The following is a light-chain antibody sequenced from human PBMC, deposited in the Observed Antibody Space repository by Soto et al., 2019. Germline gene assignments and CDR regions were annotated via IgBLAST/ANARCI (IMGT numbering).Light chain of an antibody. J-gene: IGLJ1*01. CDR2: EVS. CDR1: SSDIGPYDY. CDR3: TTFAPGRIYV. Sequence: QSVLTQPASVSGSPGQSITIPCSGASSDIGPYDYVSWYQHHPGRAPKLLIYEVSNRPSGVSYRFSGSKSGNTASLTISGLQAEDEGDYYCTTFAPGRIYVFGSGTKVTVL. V-gene: IGLV2-14*01.